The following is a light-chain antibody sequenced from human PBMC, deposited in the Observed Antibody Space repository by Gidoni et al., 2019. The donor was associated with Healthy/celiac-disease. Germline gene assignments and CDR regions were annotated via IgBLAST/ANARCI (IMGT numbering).Light chain of an antibody. CDR3: QQSYSTPFR. CDR1: QSISSY. J-gene: IGKJ3*01. V-gene: IGKV1-39*01. Sequence: DIQMTQSPSSLSASVGDRVTITCRASQSISSYLNWYQQKPGKAPKLLIYAASSLQSGVPSRFRGSGSGTDFTLTISSLQPEDFATYYCQQSYSTPFRFGPXTKVDIK. CDR2: AAS.